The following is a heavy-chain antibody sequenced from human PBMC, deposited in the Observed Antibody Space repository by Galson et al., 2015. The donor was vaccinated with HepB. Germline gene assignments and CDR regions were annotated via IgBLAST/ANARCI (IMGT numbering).Heavy chain of an antibody. CDR3: AREYCSGGSCYSNWFDP. V-gene: IGHV1-69*13. D-gene: IGHD2-15*01. CDR2: IIPIFGTA. J-gene: IGHJ5*02. Sequence: SVKVSCKASGGTFSSYAISWVRQAPGQGLEWMGGIIPIFGTANYAQKFQGRVTITADESTSTAYMELSSLRSEDTAVYYCAREYCSGGSCYSNWFDPWGQGTLVTVSS. CDR1: GGTFSSYA.